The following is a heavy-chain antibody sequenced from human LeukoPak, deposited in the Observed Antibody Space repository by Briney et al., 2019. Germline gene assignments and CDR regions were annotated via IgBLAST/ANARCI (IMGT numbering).Heavy chain of an antibody. CDR3: ARSITGTTRAFDI. Sequence: RGESLKISCKGSGYSFTSYWISWVRQMPGKGLEWMGRIDPSDSYTNYSPSFQGHVTISADKSISTAYLQWSSLKASDTAMCYCARSITGTTRAFDIWGQGTMVTVSS. J-gene: IGHJ3*02. D-gene: IGHD1-7*01. CDR2: IDPSDSYT. CDR1: GYSFTSYW. V-gene: IGHV5-10-1*01.